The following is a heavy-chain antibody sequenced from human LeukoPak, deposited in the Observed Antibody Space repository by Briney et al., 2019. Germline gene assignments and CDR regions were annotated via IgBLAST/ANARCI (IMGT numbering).Heavy chain of an antibody. CDR2: IRSKAYGGTT. J-gene: IGHJ6*04. CDR1: GFTFGDYA. CDR3: TRFRYAYYDFWSGLDV. Sequence: GGSLRLSRTASGFTFGDYAMSWFRQAPGKGLEWVGFIRSKAYGGTTEYAASVKGRFTISRDDSKSIAYLQMNSLKTEDTAVYYCTRFRYAYYDFWSGLDVWGKGTTVTVSS. D-gene: IGHD3-3*01. V-gene: IGHV3-49*03.